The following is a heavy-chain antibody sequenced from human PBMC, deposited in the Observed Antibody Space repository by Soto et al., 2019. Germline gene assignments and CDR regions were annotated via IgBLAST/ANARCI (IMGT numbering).Heavy chain of an antibody. Sequence: QVQLVESGGGVVQPGRSLRLSCAASGFTFSSYGMHWVRQAPGKGLERVAVIWYDGSNKYYADSVKGRVTISRDNSKNTLYLQMNILRAEDTAVYYCARDFRFEAGPYYFDYWGQGTLVTVSS. D-gene: IGHD6-13*01. CDR2: IWYDGSNK. V-gene: IGHV3-33*01. J-gene: IGHJ4*02. CDR1: GFTFSSYG. CDR3: ARDFRFEAGPYYFDY.